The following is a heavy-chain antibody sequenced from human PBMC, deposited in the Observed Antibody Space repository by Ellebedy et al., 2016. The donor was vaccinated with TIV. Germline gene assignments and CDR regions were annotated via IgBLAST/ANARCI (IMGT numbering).Heavy chain of an antibody. J-gene: IGHJ4*02. D-gene: IGHD1-1*01. CDR2: VYHSGST. CDR3: ARDYNWNDCYFDY. V-gene: IGHV4-38-2*02. Sequence: SETLSLXXTVFGFSISSGFYWGWIRQPPGKGLEWIGSVYHSGSTYYNPSLKSRVTISVDTSKNQFSLKLSSVTAADTAVYYCARDYNWNDCYFDYWGQGTLVTVSS. CDR1: GFSISSGFY.